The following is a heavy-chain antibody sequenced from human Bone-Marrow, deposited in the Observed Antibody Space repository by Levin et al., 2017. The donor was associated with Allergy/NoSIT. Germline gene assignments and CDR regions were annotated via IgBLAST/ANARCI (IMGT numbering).Heavy chain of an antibody. Sequence: SETLSLTCAVYGGSFSGYYWSWIRQPPGKGLEWIGEINHSGSTNYNPSLKSRVTISVDTSKNQFSLKLSSVTAADTAVYYCAGPDIAVPGTGRGNWFDPGGQGTLVTVSS. V-gene: IGHV4-34*01. CDR1: GGSFSGYY. CDR2: INHSGST. J-gene: IGHJ5*02. CDR3: AGPDIAVPGTGRGNWFDP. D-gene: IGHD6-19*01.